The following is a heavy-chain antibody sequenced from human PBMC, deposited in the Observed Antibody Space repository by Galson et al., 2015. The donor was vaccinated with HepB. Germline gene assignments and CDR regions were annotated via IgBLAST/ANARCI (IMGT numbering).Heavy chain of an antibody. Sequence: SVKVSCKASGGTFSSYAISWVRQAPGQGLEWMGGIIPILGTANYAQKFQGRVTITADESTSTAYMELSSLRSEDTAVYYCASQDIVVVPAADDAFDIWGQGTMVTVSS. V-gene: IGHV1-69*13. CDR2: IIPILGTA. CDR3: ASQDIVVVPAADDAFDI. CDR1: GGTFSSYA. J-gene: IGHJ3*02. D-gene: IGHD2-2*01.